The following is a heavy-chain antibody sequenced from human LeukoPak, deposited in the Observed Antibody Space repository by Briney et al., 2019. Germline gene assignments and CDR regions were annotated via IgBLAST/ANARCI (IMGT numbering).Heavy chain of an antibody. Sequence: GGSLRLSCAASGFTFSSYEMNWVRQAPGKGLEWVSYISSSGSTIYYADSVKGRFTISRDNAKNSLYLQMNSLRAEDTAVYYCARGEAWAFYYYMDVWGKGTTVTISS. CDR2: ISSSGSTI. CDR3: ARGEAWAFYYYMDV. J-gene: IGHJ6*03. D-gene: IGHD7-27*01. CDR1: GFTFSSYE. V-gene: IGHV3-48*03.